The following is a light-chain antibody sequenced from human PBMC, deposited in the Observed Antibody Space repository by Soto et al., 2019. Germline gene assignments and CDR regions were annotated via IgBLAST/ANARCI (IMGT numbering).Light chain of an antibody. CDR1: QTISNW. Sequence: IQMAPAPSTLSASVGDRVTNTFRASQTISNWLAWYQQKPGKAPKLLIYDASTLESGVPSRFSGSGSGTDFTLTISCLQSEDFATYYCQQYYSYPPTFGQGTRLEIK. J-gene: IGKJ5*01. CDR2: DAS. V-gene: IGKV1-5*01. CDR3: QQYYSYPPT.